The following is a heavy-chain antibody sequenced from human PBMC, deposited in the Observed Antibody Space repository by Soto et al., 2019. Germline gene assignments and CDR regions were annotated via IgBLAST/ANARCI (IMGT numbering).Heavy chain of an antibody. CDR3: ARGDSTDCSNGVCSFFYNHDMDV. CDR1: GGTFTDYH. Sequence: SVKVSCKASGGTFTDYHIHWVRQAPGQGLEWLGRINPKSGGTSTAQKFQGWVTMTTDTSISTASMELTRLTSDDTAIYYCARGDSTDCSNGVCSFFYNHDMDVWGQGTTVTVSS. D-gene: IGHD2-8*01. J-gene: IGHJ6*02. V-gene: IGHV1-2*04. CDR2: INPKSGGT.